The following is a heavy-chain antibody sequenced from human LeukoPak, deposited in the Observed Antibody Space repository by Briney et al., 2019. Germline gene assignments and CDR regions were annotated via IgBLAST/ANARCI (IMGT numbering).Heavy chain of an antibody. CDR3: ARDIPAAYYYYGMDV. CDR1: GGTFSSYA. J-gene: IGHJ6*02. V-gene: IGHV1-69*04. Sequence: SVKVSCKASGGTFSSYAISWVRQAPGQGLEWMGRIIPILGIANYAQKFQGRVTITADKSTSTAYMELSSLRSEDTAVYHCARDIPAAYYYYGMDVWGQGTTVTVSS. CDR2: IIPILGIA. D-gene: IGHD2-2*01.